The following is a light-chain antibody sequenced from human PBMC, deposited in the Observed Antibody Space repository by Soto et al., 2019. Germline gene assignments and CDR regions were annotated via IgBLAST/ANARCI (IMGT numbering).Light chain of an antibody. Sequence: QSVLTQPPSVSGAPGQRVTISCTGSSSNIGAGYDVHWYQQLPGTAPKLLIYGNSNRPSGVPDRFSGSKSGTSASQAITGLQAEDEADYYCQSYDSSLSGYVVFGGGTQLTVL. CDR3: QSYDSSLSGYVV. J-gene: IGLJ2*01. CDR1: SSNIGAGYD. CDR2: GNS. V-gene: IGLV1-40*01.